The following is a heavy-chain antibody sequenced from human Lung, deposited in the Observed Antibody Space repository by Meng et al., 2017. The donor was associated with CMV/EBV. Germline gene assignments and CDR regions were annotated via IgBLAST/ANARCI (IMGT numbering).Heavy chain of an antibody. CDR3: ARDPTKTHSGSYYDY. J-gene: IGHJ4*02. CDR1: GYSFGIFG. CDR2: ISAYNGNT. D-gene: IGHD1-26*01. Sequence: QVQLVQSGAELQKPGASVKVSCKASGYSFGIFGITWVRQAPGQGLEWMGWISAYNGNTNYAQKLQGRVTMTTDTSTSTAYMELGSLRSDDTAVYYCARDPTKTHSGSYYDYWGQGTLVTVSS. V-gene: IGHV1-18*01.